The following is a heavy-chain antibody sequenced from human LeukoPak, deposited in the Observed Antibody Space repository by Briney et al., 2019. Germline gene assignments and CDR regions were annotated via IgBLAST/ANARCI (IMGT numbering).Heavy chain of an antibody. D-gene: IGHD3-10*01. CDR3: ARGGLVRGVFHYYYMDV. CDR2: INPSGGST. J-gene: IGHJ6*03. Sequence: ASVKVSCKASGYTFTSYGISWVRQAPGQGLEWMGIINPSGGSTSYAQKFQGRVTMTRDMSTSTVYMELSSLRSEDTAVYYCARGGLVRGVFHYYYMDVWGKGTTVTVSS. V-gene: IGHV1-46*01. CDR1: GYTFTSYG.